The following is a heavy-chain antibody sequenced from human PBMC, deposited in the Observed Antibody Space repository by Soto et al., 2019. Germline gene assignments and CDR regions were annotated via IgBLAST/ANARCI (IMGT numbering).Heavy chain of an antibody. D-gene: IGHD6-13*01. J-gene: IGHJ5*02. CDR1: GGSFSGYY. CDR2: INHSGST. CDR3: ARGPPANLYSSSWYPRSGNWFDP. V-gene: IGHV4-34*01. Sequence: PSETLSLTCAVYGGSFSGYYWSWIRQPPGKGLEWIGEINHSGSTNYNPSLKSRVTISVDTSKNQFSLKLSSVTAADTAVYYCARGPPANLYSSSWYPRSGNWFDPWGQGTLVTVSS.